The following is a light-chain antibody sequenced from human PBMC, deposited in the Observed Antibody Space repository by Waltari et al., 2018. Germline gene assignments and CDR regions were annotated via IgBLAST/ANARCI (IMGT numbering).Light chain of an antibody. CDR1: QSISDSFNHRNY. CDR2: WAS. CDR3: QQYYSSPPT. J-gene: IGKJ5*01. Sequence: DIVMTQPPDSLSVSPGERATINCQSSQSISDSFNHRNYLAWYQQKPGQPPKLLISWASTRESGVPARISGIGSGTDFSLTISSLQADDVAVYYCQQYYSSPPTFGQGTRLEMK. V-gene: IGKV4-1*01.